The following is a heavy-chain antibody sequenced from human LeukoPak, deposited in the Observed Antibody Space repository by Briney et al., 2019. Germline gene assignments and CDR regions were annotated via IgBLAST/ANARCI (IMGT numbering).Heavy chain of an antibody. J-gene: IGHJ2*01. CDR2: IYTSGST. Sequence: ASETLSLTCTVSGGSISSYYWSWIRQPAGKGLEWIGRIYTSGSTNYNPSLKSRVTMSVDTSKNQFSLKLSSVTAADTAVYYCAGLIAAAGPHWYFDLWGRGTLVAVSS. CDR1: GGSISSYY. CDR3: AGLIAAAGPHWYFDL. D-gene: IGHD6-13*01. V-gene: IGHV4-4*07.